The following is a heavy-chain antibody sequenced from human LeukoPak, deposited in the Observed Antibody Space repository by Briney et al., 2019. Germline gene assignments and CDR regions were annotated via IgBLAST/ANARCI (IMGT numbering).Heavy chain of an antibody. CDR1: GYTFTSYD. Sequence: ASVKVSCKASGYTFTSYDINWVRQATGQGLEWMGWMNPNSGNTGYAEKFQGRVTITRNTSISTAYMELSSLRSDDTAVYYCARSPPEWLVLNDYWGQGTLVTVSS. D-gene: IGHD6-19*01. J-gene: IGHJ4*02. V-gene: IGHV1-8*03. CDR3: ARSPPEWLVLNDY. CDR2: MNPNSGNT.